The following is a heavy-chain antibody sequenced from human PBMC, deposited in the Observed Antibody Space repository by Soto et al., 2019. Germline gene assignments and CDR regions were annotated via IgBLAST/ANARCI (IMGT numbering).Heavy chain of an antibody. CDR2: IYPGYSDI. CDR1: GYQFTNSW. Sequence: GESLKISCPVSGYQFTNSWIGWVRQVPGRGLEWVGIIYPGYSDIRYRPSFQGRVTISADKSVNTAYLQWSSLRASDTAIYYCARPPGSGTLFANWGQGTPVTVSS. CDR3: ARPPGSGTLFAN. D-gene: IGHD2-15*01. V-gene: IGHV5-51*01. J-gene: IGHJ4*02.